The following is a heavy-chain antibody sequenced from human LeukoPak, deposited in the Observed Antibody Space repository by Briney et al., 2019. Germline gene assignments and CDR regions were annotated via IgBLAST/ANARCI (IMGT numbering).Heavy chain of an antibody. Sequence: GGSLRLSCAASGFTFSTYWMSWVRQAPGKGLEWVANIKQDGSEKYYMDSVKGRFTISRDNAKNSLYLQMNSLRAEDTAVYYCAELGITMIGGVWGKGTTVTISS. J-gene: IGHJ6*04. V-gene: IGHV3-7*01. CDR3: AELGITMIGGV. CDR1: GFTFSTYW. CDR2: IKQDGSEK. D-gene: IGHD3-10*02.